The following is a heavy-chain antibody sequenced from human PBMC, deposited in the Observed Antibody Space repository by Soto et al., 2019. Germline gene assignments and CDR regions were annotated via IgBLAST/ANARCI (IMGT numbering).Heavy chain of an antibody. CDR2: IIPIFGTA. Sequence: QVQLVQSGAEVKKPGSSVKVSCKASGGTFSTYAISWVRQAPGQGLEWMGGIIPIFGTANYAQKFQGRVKXTEXESTSTAYMELSSLGSEDTAVDYCARNADRYYLDYWGQGTLVTVSS. V-gene: IGHV1-69*12. J-gene: IGHJ4*02. CDR3: ARNADRYYLDY. CDR1: GGTFSTYA. D-gene: IGHD1-1*01.